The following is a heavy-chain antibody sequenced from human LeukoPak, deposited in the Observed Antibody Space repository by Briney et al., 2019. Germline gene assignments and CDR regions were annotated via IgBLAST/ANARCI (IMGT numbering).Heavy chain of an antibody. Sequence: GGSLRLSCAASGFTFSTYTMLWVRQAPGKGLEWIALVSYDGATKYYRDSVKGRFTVSRDDSQNTLSLEMNSLRTEDTAVYYCAREEEGIDYWGQGTPVTVSS. CDR2: VSYDGATK. CDR1: GFTFSTYT. CDR3: AREEEGIDY. J-gene: IGHJ4*02. V-gene: IGHV3-30-3*01.